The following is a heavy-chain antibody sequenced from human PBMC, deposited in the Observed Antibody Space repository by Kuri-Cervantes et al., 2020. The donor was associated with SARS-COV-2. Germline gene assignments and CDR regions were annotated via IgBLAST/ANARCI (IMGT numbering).Heavy chain of an antibody. V-gene: IGHV3-23*01. CDR1: GFTSSSYA. D-gene: IGHD1-26*01. CDR2: ISGSGGST. Sequence: GESLKISCAASGFTSSSYAMSWVRQAPGKGLEWVSAISGSGGSTYYADSVKGRFTISRDNSKNTLYLQMNSLRAEDTAVYYCAKDLAHSGSYYNHWGFDYWGQGTLVTVSS. CDR3: AKDLAHSGSYYNHWGFDY. J-gene: IGHJ4*02.